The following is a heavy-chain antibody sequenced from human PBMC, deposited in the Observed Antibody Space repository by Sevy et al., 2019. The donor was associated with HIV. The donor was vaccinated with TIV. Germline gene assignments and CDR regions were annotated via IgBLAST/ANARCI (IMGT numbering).Heavy chain of an antibody. CDR1: GYSITSGYY. D-gene: IGHD3-10*01. J-gene: IGHJ2*01. CDR3: ARDNGNYGSVTYYSGWYLGL. CDR2: INHSGSS. Sequence: SETLSLTCGVSGYSITSGYYWGWIRQPPGKGLEWIGTINHSGSSYYNPSLKSRVTLSVDTSNNHFSMKLTSVTGADSAVYYCARDNGNYGSVTYYSGWYLGLWGRGTLVTVSS. V-gene: IGHV4-38-2*02.